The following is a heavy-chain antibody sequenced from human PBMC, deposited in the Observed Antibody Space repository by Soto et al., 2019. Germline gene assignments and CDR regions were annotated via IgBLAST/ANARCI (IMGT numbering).Heavy chain of an antibody. CDR1: GYTLTELS. J-gene: IGHJ4*02. Sequence: GASVKVSCKVSGYTLTELSMHWVRQAPGKGLEWMGGFDPEDGETIYAQKFQGRVTMTEDTSTDTAYMELSSLRSEDTAVYYCETDGESDYGSGSYDLDYWGQGTLVTVSS. V-gene: IGHV1-24*01. CDR2: FDPEDGET. D-gene: IGHD3-10*01. CDR3: ETDGESDYGSGSYDLDY.